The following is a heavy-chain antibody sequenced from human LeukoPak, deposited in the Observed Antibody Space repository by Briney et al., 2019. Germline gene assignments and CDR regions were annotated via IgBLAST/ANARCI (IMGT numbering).Heavy chain of an antibody. V-gene: IGHV3-48*01. Sequence: PAGSLRLSCAASGFTFSSYSMKWVRQAPGKGLEWVSYISSSSSTIYYADSVKGRFTNSRDNAKNSLYLQMNSLRAEDTAVYYCARPECSGGSCYSLSWGQGTLVTVSS. CDR1: GFTFSSYS. J-gene: IGHJ4*02. D-gene: IGHD2-15*01. CDR3: ARPECSGGSCYSLS. CDR2: ISSSSSTI.